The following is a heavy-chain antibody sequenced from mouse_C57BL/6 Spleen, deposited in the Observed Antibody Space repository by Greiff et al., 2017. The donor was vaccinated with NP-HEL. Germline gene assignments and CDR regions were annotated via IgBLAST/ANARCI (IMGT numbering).Heavy chain of an antibody. D-gene: IGHD1-1*01. CDR3: AIAGYYGPYAMDD. J-gene: IGHJ4*01. V-gene: IGHV1-74*01. CDR1: GYTFTSYW. CDR2: IHPYDSDT. Sequence: QVQLQQPGAELVKPGASVKVSCKASGYTFTSYWMHWVKQRPGQGLEWIGRIHPYDSDTNYNQKFKGKATLTVDKSSSTAYMQLSSLTAEDAAVYYGAIAGYYGPYAMDDWGQGTSVTVAS.